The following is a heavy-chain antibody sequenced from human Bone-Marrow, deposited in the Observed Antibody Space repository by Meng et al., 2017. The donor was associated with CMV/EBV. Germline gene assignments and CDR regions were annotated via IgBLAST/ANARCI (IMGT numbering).Heavy chain of an antibody. V-gene: IGHV3-74*01. CDR1: GFTFSSYW. Sequence: GGSLRLSCAASGFTFSSYWMHWVRQAPGKGLVWVSRINSDGSSTSYADSVKGRFTISRDNAKNTLYLQMNSLRAEDTAVYYCARVYCSGGSCSLDYWGQGTLVTAPQ. J-gene: IGHJ4*02. D-gene: IGHD2-15*01. CDR2: INSDGSST. CDR3: ARVYCSGGSCSLDY.